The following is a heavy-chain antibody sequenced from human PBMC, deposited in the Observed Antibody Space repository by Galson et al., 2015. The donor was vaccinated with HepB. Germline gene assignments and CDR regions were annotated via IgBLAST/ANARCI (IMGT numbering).Heavy chain of an antibody. CDR3: ARGIHYDILTGWFYFDY. CDR1: GFSLSTSGVG. CDR2: IYWDDDK. D-gene: IGHD3-9*01. V-gene: IGHV2-5*02. J-gene: IGHJ4*02. Sequence: PALVKPTQTLTLTCTFSGFSLSTSGVGVGWIRQPPGKALEWLALIYWDDDKRYSPSLKSRLTITKDTSKNQVVLTMTNMDPVDTATYYCARGIHYDILTGWFYFDYWGQGTLVTVSS.